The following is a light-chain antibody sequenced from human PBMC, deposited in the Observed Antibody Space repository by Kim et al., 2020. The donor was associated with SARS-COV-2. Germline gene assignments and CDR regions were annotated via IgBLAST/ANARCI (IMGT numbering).Light chain of an antibody. Sequence: GKTVPISCTRSTGSIVGDYVQWYQQRPGSSPTSVIYENNQRASGVPDRFSGSIDSSSNSASLTISGLKTEDEADYYCQSYDSDNWVFGGGTQLTVL. V-gene: IGLV6-57*01. J-gene: IGLJ3*02. CDR2: ENN. CDR3: QSYDSDNWV. CDR1: TGSIVGDY.